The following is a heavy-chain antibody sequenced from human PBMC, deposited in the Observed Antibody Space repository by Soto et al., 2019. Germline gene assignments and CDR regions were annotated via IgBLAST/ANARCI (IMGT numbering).Heavy chain of an antibody. CDR2: IYSGGST. CDR3: ARDSDYYGSGSYYRYYYYGMDV. Sequence: GGSLRLSYAASGFTVSSNYMSWVRQAPGKGLEWVSVIYSGGSTYYADSVKGRFTISRDNSKNTLYLQMNSLRAEDTAVYYCARDSDYYGSGSYYRYYYYGMDVWGQGTTVTVSS. J-gene: IGHJ6*02. V-gene: IGHV3-66*01. D-gene: IGHD3-10*01. CDR1: GFTVSSNY.